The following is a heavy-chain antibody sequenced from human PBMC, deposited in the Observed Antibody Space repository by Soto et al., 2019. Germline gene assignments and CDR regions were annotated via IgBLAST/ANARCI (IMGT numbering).Heavy chain of an antibody. J-gene: IGHJ2*01. CDR2: INHSGST. V-gene: IGHV4-34*01. CDR1: GGSFSGYY. D-gene: IGHD2-2*01. CDR3: ARGWAAMPGRYFDL. Sequence: QVQLQQWGAGLLKPSETLSLTCAVYGGSFSGYYWSWIRQPPGKGLEWIGEINHSGSTNYNPSLKSRVTLSVDTSKNQSSLKLSSVTAADTAVYYCARGWAAMPGRYFDLWGRGTLVTVSS.